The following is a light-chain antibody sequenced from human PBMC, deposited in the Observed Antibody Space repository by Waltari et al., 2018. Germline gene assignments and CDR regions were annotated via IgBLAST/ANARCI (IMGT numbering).Light chain of an antibody. J-gene: IGKJ1*01. CDR1: QSIGRY. V-gene: IGKV3-20*01. Sequence: EVVLTQSPGTLSFPPGEPATLSCRASQSIGRYLVWYQQKSGQAPRLLIYGASTRATGIPDRFSGSGSGTDFSLTISRLEAEDFAVYYCQNHERLPATFGQGTKVEMK. CDR2: GAS. CDR3: QNHERLPAT.